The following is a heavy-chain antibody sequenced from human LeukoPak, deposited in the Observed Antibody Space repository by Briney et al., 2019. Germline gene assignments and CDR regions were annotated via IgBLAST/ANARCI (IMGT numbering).Heavy chain of an antibody. J-gene: IGHJ4*02. CDR2: IIPILGIA. D-gene: IGHD5-18*01. CDR1: GGTFSSYA. V-gene: IGHV1-69*04. CDR3: ARGRGYSYGSYYFDY. Sequence: SVKVSCKASGGTFSSYAISWVRQAPGQGLEWMGRIIPILGIANYAQKFQGRVTITADKSTSTAYMELRSLRSEDTAVYYCARGRGYSYGSYYFDYWGQGTLVTVSS.